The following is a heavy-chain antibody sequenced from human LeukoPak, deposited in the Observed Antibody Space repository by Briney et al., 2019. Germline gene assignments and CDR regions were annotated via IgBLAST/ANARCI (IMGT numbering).Heavy chain of an antibody. V-gene: IGHV3-66*01. CDR1: GFTFSSNY. CDR3: ARDPSGSYGFGWDY. D-gene: IGHD5-18*01. CDR2: IYSGGST. Sequence: GGSLRLSCAASGFTFSSNYMSWVRQAPGKGLEWVSVIYSGGSTYYADSVKGRFTISRDNSKNTLYLQMNSLRAEDTAVYYCARDPSGSYGFGWDYWGQGTLVTVSS. J-gene: IGHJ4*02.